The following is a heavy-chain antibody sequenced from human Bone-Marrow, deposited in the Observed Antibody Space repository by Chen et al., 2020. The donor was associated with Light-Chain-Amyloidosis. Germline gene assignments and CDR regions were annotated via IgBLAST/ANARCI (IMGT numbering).Heavy chain of an antibody. J-gene: IGHJ4*02. CDR3: SREFTGYDDY. CDR1: GFTFRTSW. CDR2: INPDGTRV. D-gene: IGHD5-12*01. V-gene: IGHV3-74*01. Sequence: DVQLLESGGGLVQPGGSLRLSCAASGFTFRTSWMHWVRQAPGKGLVWVSRINPDGTRVDYAGSVRGRFTISRDDAKSTVYLQMNSLRAEDTAVYYCSREFTGYDDYWGQGTLVTVSS.